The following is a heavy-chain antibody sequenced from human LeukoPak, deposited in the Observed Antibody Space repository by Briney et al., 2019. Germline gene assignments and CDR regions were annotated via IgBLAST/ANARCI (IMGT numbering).Heavy chain of an antibody. D-gene: IGHD2-15*01. CDR3: TTSLTSGAYIDY. V-gene: IGHV3-15*01. J-gene: IGHJ4*02. CDR2: IKSKTDGGTT. CDR1: GFTFGDYS. Sequence: PGGSLRLSYTASGFTFGDYSMNWVRQAPGKGLEWVGRIKSKTDGGTTDYAAPVKGRFTISRDDSKNALYLQMNSLKIEDTAVYYCTTSLTSGAYIDYWGQGTLVTVSS.